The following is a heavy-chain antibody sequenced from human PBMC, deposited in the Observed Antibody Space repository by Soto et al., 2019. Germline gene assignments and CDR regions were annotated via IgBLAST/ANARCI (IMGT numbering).Heavy chain of an antibody. CDR2: TYYRSKWYK. CDR1: GGSISSYY. V-gene: IGHV6-1*01. CDR3: ARGDSSGWSRGGFDY. Sequence: PSETLSLTCTVSGGSISSYYWNWIRQSPSRGLEWLGRTYYRSKWYKDYAVSVKSRITINPDTSKNQFSLQLNSVTPEDTAVYYCARGDSSGWSRGGFDYWGQGNLVTVSS. J-gene: IGHJ4*02. D-gene: IGHD6-19*01.